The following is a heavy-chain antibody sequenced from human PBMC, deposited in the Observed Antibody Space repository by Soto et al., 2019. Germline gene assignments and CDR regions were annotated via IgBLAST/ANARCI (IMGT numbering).Heavy chain of an antibody. V-gene: IGHV3-33*06. Sequence: PGGSLRLSCAASGFNFSNSGMHWVRQAPGKGLEWVAVIWFDGSNKFYADSVKGRFTISRDNSKNTLYLQINSLRAEDTAVYYCAQSQVPKASRYFDWLLYWGQGTLVTVSS. CDR3: AQSQVPKASRYFDWLLY. D-gene: IGHD3-9*01. CDR1: GFNFSNSG. CDR2: IWFDGSNK. J-gene: IGHJ4*02.